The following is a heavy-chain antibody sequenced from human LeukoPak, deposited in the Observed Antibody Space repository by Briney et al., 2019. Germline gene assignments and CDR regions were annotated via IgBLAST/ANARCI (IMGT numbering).Heavy chain of an antibody. V-gene: IGHV1-2*02. Sequence: ASVKVSCKASGYTFTANYLHWVRQAPGQGLEWMGWINPDGGGTNYVQKFQGRVTMTRDTSISTAYMELSGLSSDDTAVYYCARVTDETGQWGQGTLVTVSS. D-gene: IGHD2-21*02. CDR1: GYTFTANY. CDR2: INPDGGGT. J-gene: IGHJ4*02. CDR3: ARVTDETGQ.